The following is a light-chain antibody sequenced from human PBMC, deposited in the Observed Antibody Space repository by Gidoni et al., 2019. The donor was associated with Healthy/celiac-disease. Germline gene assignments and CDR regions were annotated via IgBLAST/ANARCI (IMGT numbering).Light chain of an antibody. J-gene: IGLJ1*01. CDR1: TGAVTSGDY. Sequence: QNVVTQEPSLTVYSGGTVTLTCASSTGAVTSGDYPNWFQQKQGQAPRALIYRTSNKHSWTPARFSGSRLGGKAALTLSGVQPEDEAEYDCLLYYGGAYVFGTGTKVTVL. CDR3: LLYYGGAYV. CDR2: RTS. V-gene: IGLV7-43*01.